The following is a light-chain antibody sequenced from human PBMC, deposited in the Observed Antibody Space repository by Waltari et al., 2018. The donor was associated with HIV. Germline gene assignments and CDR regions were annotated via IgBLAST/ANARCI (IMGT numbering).Light chain of an antibody. Sequence: DIQMTQSPSSLSASVGYRVTMTCQATQDIRKSLNWYQQKPGKAPKLLIYDASNLETGVSSRFSGSGSGTDFTFTINSLQPEDIATYSCQQYYSLPSITFGGGTKVEIK. J-gene: IGKJ4*01. CDR2: DAS. CDR3: QQYYSLPSIT. CDR1: QDIRKS. V-gene: IGKV1-33*01.